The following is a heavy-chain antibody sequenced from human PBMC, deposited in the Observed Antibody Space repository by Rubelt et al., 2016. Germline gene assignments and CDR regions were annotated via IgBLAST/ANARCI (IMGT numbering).Heavy chain of an antibody. V-gene: IGHV4-34*01. CDR3: VSPGKEEWFSFDY. J-gene: IGHJ4*02. Sequence: QVQLQQWGARLLKPSETLSLTCAVYGGSFSGYYWSWIRQPPGKGLEWIGEINHSGSTNYNPSLKSRVTISVDTSKNQFSLRLSSVTAADTAVYYCVSPGKEEWFSFDYWGQGTLVTVSS. CDR2: INHSGST. D-gene: IGHD3-3*01. CDR1: GGSFSGYY.